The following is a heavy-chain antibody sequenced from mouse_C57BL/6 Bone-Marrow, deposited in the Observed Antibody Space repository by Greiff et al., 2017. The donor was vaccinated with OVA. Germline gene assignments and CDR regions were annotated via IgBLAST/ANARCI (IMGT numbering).Heavy chain of an antibody. V-gene: IGHV3-1*01. J-gene: IGHJ1*03. Sequence: VQLKQSGPGMVKPSQSLSLTCTVTGYSITSGYDWHWIRHFPGNQLEWMGYISYSGSTNYNPSLKSRISITHDTSKNHFFLKLNSVTTEDTATYYCARGWYFDVWGTGTTVTVSS. CDR2: ISYSGST. CDR1: GYSITSGYD. CDR3: ARGWYFDV.